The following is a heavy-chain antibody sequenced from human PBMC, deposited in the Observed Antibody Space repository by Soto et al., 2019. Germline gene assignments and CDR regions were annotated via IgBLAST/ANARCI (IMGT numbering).Heavy chain of an antibody. D-gene: IGHD2-15*01. CDR1: GGTFSSYT. V-gene: IGHV1-69*02. CDR3: ALISGYYYYGMDV. CDR2: IIPILGIA. J-gene: IGHJ6*02. Sequence: SVKVSCKASGGTFSSYTISWVRQAPGQGLEWMGRIIPILGIANYAQKFQGRVTITADKSTSTAYMELSSLRSEDTAVYYCALISGYYYYGMDVWGQGTTVTVSS.